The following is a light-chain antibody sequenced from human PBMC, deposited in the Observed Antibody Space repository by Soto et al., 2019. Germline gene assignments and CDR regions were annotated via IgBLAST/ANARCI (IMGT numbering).Light chain of an antibody. CDR2: GAA. J-gene: IGKJ2*01. CDR3: QQYVTSPLT. CDR1: QSVRSSY. V-gene: IGKV3-20*01. Sequence: EIVLTQSPGTLSLSPGERATFSCRASQSVRSSYLAWYQQKPGQAPRLLIYGAASRATGIPDRFSGSASGTDFTLTSSRLEPEDFAVYYCQQYVTSPLTFGQGTKLQIK.